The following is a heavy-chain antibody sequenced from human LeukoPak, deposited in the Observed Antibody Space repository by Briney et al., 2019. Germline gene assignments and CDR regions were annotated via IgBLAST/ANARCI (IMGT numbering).Heavy chain of an antibody. J-gene: IGHJ4*02. V-gene: IGHV3-48*03. Sequence: GGSLRPSCAASGFTFSSYEMNWVRQAPGKGLEWASYISSSGSTIYYADSVKGRFTISRDNAKNSLYLQMNSLRAEDTAVYYCARDGSGWYHYFDYWGQGTLVTVSS. CDR3: ARDGSGWYHYFDY. CDR2: ISSSGSTI. D-gene: IGHD6-19*01. CDR1: GFTFSSYE.